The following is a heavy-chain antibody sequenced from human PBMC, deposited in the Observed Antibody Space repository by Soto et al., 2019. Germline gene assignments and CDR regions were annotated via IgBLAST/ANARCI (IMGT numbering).Heavy chain of an antibody. CDR1: GDFISSYY. CDR3: ALRSMAVVPEY. D-gene: IGHD3-22*01. V-gene: IGHV4-59*01. CDR2: LYYGRSA. J-gene: IGHJ4*02. Sequence: QVQLQESGPGLVKPSETLSLTCAVSGDFISSYYCMWIRQPPGKGLESIGYLYYGRSANYNPSLTSRVTLSVDTSTNQCSLTLRSMTAADTAVYYCALRSMAVVPEYWGQGTLVTVSS.